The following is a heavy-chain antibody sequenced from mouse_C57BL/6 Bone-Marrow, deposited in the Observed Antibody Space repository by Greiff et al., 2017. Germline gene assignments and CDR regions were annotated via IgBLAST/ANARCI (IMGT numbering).Heavy chain of an antibody. D-gene: IGHD1-1*01. V-gene: IGHV1-9*01. J-gene: IGHJ2*01. CDR2: ILPGSGST. CDR3: ARSTYYYGSSYFDY. CDR1: GYTFTSYW. Sequence: QVQLQQSGAELVKPGASVKLSCKASGYTFTSYWMHWVKQRPGQGLEWIGEILPGSGSTNYNEKFKGKATFTADTSSNTAYMQLSSLTTEDSAIYYCARSTYYYGSSYFDYWGQGTTLTVSS.